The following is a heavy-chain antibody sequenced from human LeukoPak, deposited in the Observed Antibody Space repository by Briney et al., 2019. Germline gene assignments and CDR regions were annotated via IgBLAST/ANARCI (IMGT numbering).Heavy chain of an antibody. CDR1: GFTFSRYW. D-gene: IGHD1-26*01. V-gene: IGHV3-74*01. Sequence: GGSLRLSCAASGFTFSRYWMHWVRQAPGKGLVWVSRINSDGSSRSYADSVKGRFTISRDNAKNTPDLQMNSLRAEDTAVYYCAREVSGSSHFDDWGQGTLVTVSS. J-gene: IGHJ4*02. CDR3: AREVSGSSHFDD. CDR2: INSDGSSR.